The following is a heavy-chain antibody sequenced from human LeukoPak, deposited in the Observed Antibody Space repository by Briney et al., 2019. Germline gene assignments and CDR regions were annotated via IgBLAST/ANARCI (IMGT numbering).Heavy chain of an antibody. J-gene: IGHJ5*02. V-gene: IGHV4-59*01. CDR1: GGSISSYY. D-gene: IGHD2-2*01. CDR2: ISYSGNT. Sequence: SETLSLTCTVSGGSISSYYWSWIRQPPGKGPEWIGYISYSGNTNYNPSLKSRVTISVDTSKNQFSLKLSSVTAADTAVYYCARERCSSTSCYSGWFDPWGQGTLVTVSS. CDR3: ARERCSSTSCYSGWFDP.